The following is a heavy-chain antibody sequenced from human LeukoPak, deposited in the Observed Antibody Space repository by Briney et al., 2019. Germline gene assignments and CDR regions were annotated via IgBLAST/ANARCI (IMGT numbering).Heavy chain of an antibody. CDR1: GGSISSGDYY. V-gene: IGHV4-30-4*01. Sequence: SQTLSLTCTVSGGSISSGDYYWSWIRQPPGKGLEWIGYIYYSGSTYYNPSLKSRVTISVDTSKNQFSLKLSSVTAADTAVYYCAREGIVRAAAGIFDYWGQXTLVTVSS. CDR2: IYYSGST. J-gene: IGHJ4*02. D-gene: IGHD6-13*01. CDR3: AREGIVRAAAGIFDY.